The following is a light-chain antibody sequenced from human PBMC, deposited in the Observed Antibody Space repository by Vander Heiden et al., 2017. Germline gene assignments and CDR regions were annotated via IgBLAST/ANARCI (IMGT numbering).Light chain of an antibody. CDR2: LGS. CDR3: MQALQTPRFT. CDR1: QSLLHSNGYNY. J-gene: IGKJ3*01. V-gene: IGKV2-28*01. Sequence: DIVMTQSPLSLPVTPGEPASISCRSSQSLLHSNGYNYLDWYLQKPGQSPQLLIYLGSNRASGVPDRFSGSGSGTDFTLKISRVEAEDVGVYYCMQALQTPRFTFGPGAKVGIK.